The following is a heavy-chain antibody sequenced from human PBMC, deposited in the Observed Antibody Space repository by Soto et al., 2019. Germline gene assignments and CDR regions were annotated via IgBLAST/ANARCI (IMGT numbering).Heavy chain of an antibody. CDR2: VFYTGFT. CDR3: ATSQKGYNWNYFDH. J-gene: IGHJ4*02. Sequence: QLQLQESGPGLVKPSETLSLTCAVSGASISGSYYYWAWLRQSPGKGPEWIGSVFYTGFTSYKPSLESRVSVSVDTSKSQFSLKLSAVTAADTAVYYCATSQKGYNWNYFDHWGQGALVTVSS. V-gene: IGHV4-39*01. CDR1: GASISGSYYY. D-gene: IGHD1-20*01.